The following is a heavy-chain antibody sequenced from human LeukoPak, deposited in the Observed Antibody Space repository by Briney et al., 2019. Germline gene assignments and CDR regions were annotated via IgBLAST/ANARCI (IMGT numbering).Heavy chain of an antibody. Sequence: SETLSLTRSVSGDSISPHYWSWIRQPPEKGLEWIGYIHYTGNTNYNPSLKSRVTISVDTSTNQFSLRLSSVTAADTAVYYCARFSGYDDTGHHYLDNWGQGTLVAVSS. CDR1: GDSISPHY. J-gene: IGHJ4*02. CDR3: ARFSGYDDTGHHYLDN. CDR2: IHYTGNT. V-gene: IGHV4-59*08. D-gene: IGHD3-22*01.